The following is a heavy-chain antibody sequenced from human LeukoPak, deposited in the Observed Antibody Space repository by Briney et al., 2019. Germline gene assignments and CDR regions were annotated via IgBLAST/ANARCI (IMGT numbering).Heavy chain of an antibody. Sequence: GGSLRPSCAASGFTFSSYSMNWVRQAPGKGLEWVSSICSTSRCIFYADSVKGRFTISRDNAKSSLYLQMNDLRVEDTAVYYCVRHGDTDSCLANWGQGTLVTVSS. CDR1: GFTFSSYS. CDR3: VRHGDTDSCLAN. CDR2: ICSTSRCI. V-gene: IGHV3-21*01. J-gene: IGHJ4*02. D-gene: IGHD2-2*01.